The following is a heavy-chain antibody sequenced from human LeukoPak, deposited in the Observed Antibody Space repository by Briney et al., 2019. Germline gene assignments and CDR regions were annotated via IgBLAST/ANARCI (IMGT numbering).Heavy chain of an antibody. CDR2: MNPNSGNT. CDR3: ARVRSGSYQDAFDI. V-gene: IGHV1-8*03. D-gene: IGHD1-26*01. Sequence: ASVKVSCKXSGYTFTSYDINWVRQATGQGLERMGWMNPNSGNTGYAQKFQGRVTITRNTSISTAYMELSSLRSEDTAVYYCARVRSGSYQDAFDIWGQGTMVTVSS. CDR1: GYTFTSYD. J-gene: IGHJ3*02.